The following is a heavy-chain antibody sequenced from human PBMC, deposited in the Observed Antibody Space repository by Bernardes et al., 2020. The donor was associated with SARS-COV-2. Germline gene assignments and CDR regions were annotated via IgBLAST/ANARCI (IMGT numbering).Heavy chain of an antibody. CDR2: IYWDDDT. Sequence: PTLVKPTQTLTLTCTFSGFSLSARGVGVGWIRQPPGKALEWLALIYWDDDTRYSPSLWSRLTITKDTSKDQVVLTMTNTDPVDTATYYCVHRPFLSAYFFDYWGQGALVTVSS. CDR1: GFSLSARGVG. CDR3: VHRPFLSAYFFDY. V-gene: IGHV2-5*02. J-gene: IGHJ4*02.